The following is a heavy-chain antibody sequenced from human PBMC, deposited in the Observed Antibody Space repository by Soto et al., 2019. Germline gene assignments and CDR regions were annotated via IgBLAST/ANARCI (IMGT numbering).Heavy chain of an antibody. CDR1: GLSFRNSA. V-gene: IGHV3-23*01. CDR2: ISSGGVNT. J-gene: IGHJ6*02. D-gene: IGHD6-19*01. CDR3: TTGHQSRQQWLVQYYYGMDV. Sequence: PSGSLGISCASSGLSFRNSAITWVRQAPGKGLEWVSAISSGGVNTYYADSVKGRFTISRDNSKNTLYLQMNSLKTEDTAVYYCTTGHQSRQQWLVQYYYGMDVWGQGTTVTVSS.